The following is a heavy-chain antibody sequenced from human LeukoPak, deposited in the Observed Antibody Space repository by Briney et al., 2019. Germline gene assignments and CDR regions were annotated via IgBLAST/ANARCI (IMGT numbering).Heavy chain of an antibody. CDR3: ATTGRYSDGDRKLDP. Sequence: SVKVSCKASGYILTSYGISWVRQAPGQGLEWMGGIIPIFGTANYAQNFQGRVTITADESTSTAYMELSSLRSEDTAVYYCATTGRYSDGDRKLDPWGQGTLVTVSS. D-gene: IGHD5-18*01. CDR1: GYILTSYG. V-gene: IGHV1-69*13. J-gene: IGHJ5*02. CDR2: IIPIFGTA.